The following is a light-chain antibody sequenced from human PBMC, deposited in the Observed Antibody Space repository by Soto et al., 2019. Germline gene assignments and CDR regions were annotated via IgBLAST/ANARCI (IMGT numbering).Light chain of an antibody. J-gene: IGKJ1*01. Sequence: EIVLTQSPATLSLSPGERATLSCRASQSVTTFLAWYQQKSGQAPRLLISDASNRATGIPARFSGSGSGTDFTLTISSLEPEDSAVYYCKQRSSWWTFGQGTKVEIK. CDR3: KQRSSWWT. CDR2: DAS. V-gene: IGKV3-11*01. CDR1: QSVTTF.